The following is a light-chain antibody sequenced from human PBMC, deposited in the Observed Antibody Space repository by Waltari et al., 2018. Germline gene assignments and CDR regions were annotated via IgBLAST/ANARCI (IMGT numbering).Light chain of an antibody. J-gene: IGLJ1*01. Sequence: QSALTQPASVSGSPGQSITISCTGTSSDVGSYNLVSWYQQHPGKAPKLMICEGSKRPSGVSDRFSASKSVNTASLTISGLQAEDEADYYCCSYAGISTYVFGTGTYVTVL. V-gene: IGLV2-23*01. CDR2: EGS. CDR1: SSDVGSYNL. CDR3: CSYAGISTYV.